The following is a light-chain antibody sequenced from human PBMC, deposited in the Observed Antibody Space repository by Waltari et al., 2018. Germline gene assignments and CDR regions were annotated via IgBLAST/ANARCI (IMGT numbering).Light chain of an antibody. CDR2: EFT. Sequence: QSALTQPASVSGSPGQSITISCTGTSSDVGTYNYVSWYQQHPGKAPNLMIYEFTNRPSGVSNRFSASKSGNTASLSISGLQPEDEARYYCSSFTSSFTVLFGGGTKLTVL. J-gene: IGLJ2*01. CDR3: SSFTSSFTVL. CDR1: SSDVGTYNY. V-gene: IGLV2-14*01.